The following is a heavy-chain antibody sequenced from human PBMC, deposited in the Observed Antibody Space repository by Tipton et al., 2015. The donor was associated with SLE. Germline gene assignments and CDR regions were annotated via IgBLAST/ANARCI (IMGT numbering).Heavy chain of an antibody. J-gene: IGHJ5*02. CDR1: GFTFSDAW. Sequence: SLRLSCATSGFTFSDAWLNWVRQAPGKGPEWVGRIKSKSDGGTTDYAAPVRGRFTISRDDLKNTAYLQMSSLKTEDTAVYSCTNGFDGWGQGTLVTVTS. V-gene: IGHV3-15*01. CDR3: TNGFDG. CDR2: IKSKSDGGTT.